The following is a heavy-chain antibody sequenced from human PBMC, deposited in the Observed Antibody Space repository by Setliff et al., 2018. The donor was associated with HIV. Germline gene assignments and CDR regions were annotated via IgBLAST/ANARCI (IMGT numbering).Heavy chain of an antibody. CDR2: IYHSGST. CDR1: GGSISSTNW. D-gene: IGHD5-12*01. CDR3: AREISRYSGYEGRMDYFDY. Sequence: SETLSLTCAVSGGSISSTNWWSWVRQPPGKGLEWIGEIYHSGSTNYNPSLKSRVTISVDKSKNQFSLKLSSVTAADKALYYCAREISRYSGYEGRMDYFDYGGPGTLDTVSS. V-gene: IGHV4-4*02. J-gene: IGHJ4*02.